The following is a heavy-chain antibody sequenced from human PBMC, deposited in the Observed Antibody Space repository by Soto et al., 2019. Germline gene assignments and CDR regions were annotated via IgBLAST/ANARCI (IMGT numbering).Heavy chain of an antibody. CDR1: GFTFRDYW. CDR3: ARNRGYGSGSHPFDP. V-gene: IGHV3-7*04. Sequence: EAQLVESGGGLVQPGGSLRLSCAASGFTFRDYWMSWVRQAPGKGLEWVATIKKDGSEKNHVDSVKGRFSISRDNAKNSLYLQMSSLRVEDTAVYYCARNRGYGSGSHPFDPWGQGTLVTVSS. J-gene: IGHJ5*02. D-gene: IGHD3-10*01. CDR2: IKKDGSEK.